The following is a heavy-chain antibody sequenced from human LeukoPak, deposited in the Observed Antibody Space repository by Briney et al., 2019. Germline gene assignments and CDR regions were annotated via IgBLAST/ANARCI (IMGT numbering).Heavy chain of an antibody. CDR1: GYTFTSYD. V-gene: IGHV1-8*03. CDR2: MNPNSGNT. Sequence: ASVKVSCKASGYTFTSYDINWVRQATGQGLEWMGWMNPNSGNTGYAQKFQGRVTITRNTSISTAYMELSSLRSEDTAVYYCARGLGYYDFWSGYFPRAFTTWGQGTLVAASS. CDR3: ARGLGYYDFWSGYFPRAFTT. J-gene: IGHJ4*02. D-gene: IGHD3-3*01.